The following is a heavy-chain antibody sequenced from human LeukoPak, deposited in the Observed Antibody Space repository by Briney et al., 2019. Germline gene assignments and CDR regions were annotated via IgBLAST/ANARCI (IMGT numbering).Heavy chain of an antibody. Sequence: GGSLRLSCAASGLTISSYSMNWVRQAPGKGLQWVSYISSSSSTIYYADSVKGRFTISRDNAKNSLYLQMNSLRAEDTAVYYCAKWSFYDSSGYSFYFDYWGQGTLVTVSS. J-gene: IGHJ4*02. D-gene: IGHD3-22*01. CDR2: ISSSSSTI. CDR3: AKWSFYDSSGYSFYFDY. CDR1: GLTISSYS. V-gene: IGHV3-48*01.